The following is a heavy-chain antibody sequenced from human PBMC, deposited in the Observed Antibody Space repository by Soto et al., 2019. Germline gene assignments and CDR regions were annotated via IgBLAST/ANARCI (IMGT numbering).Heavy chain of an antibody. CDR1: GASISQYY. CDR2: IYYSGST. J-gene: IGHJ5*02. V-gene: IGHV4-59*01. CDR3: ARSDCSGGNCLTGWFGP. Sequence: SETLSLTCTVSGASISQYYWSWIRQPPGKGLEWIGYIYYSGSTKYNPSLKSRVTISEDTSKNQLSLKLNSVTPADTAVYFCARSDCSGGNCLTGWFGPWGQGTRVTVSS. D-gene: IGHD2-15*01.